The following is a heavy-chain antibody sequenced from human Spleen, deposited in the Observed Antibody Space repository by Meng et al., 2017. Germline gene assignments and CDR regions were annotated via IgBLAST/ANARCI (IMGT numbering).Heavy chain of an antibody. D-gene: IGHD1-14*01. Sequence: GESLKISCAASGFTFDTYAMSWVRQAPGKGLEGVSVISGSGGGTYYADSVKGRFSISRDNSKNTLYLQMNSLRAEDTAVYYCAKGNPDYFDYWGQGTLVTVSS. V-gene: IGHV3-23*01. J-gene: IGHJ4*02. CDR2: ISGSGGGT. CDR3: AKGNPDYFDY. CDR1: GFTFDTYA.